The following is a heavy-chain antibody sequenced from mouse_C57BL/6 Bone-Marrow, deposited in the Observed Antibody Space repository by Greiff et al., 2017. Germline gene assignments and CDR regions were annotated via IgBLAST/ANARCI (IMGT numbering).Heavy chain of an antibody. CDR3: SLYDPFDY. V-gene: IGHV1-26*01. D-gene: IGHD2-3*01. CDR2: INPNNGGT. Sequence: VQLQQSGPELVKPGASVKISCKASGYTFTDYYMNWVKQSHGKSLEWIGDINPNNGGTSYNQKFKGKATLTVDKSSSTAYMELRSLTSEDSAVYYCSLYDPFDYWGQGTTLTVSS. J-gene: IGHJ2*01. CDR1: GYTFTDYY.